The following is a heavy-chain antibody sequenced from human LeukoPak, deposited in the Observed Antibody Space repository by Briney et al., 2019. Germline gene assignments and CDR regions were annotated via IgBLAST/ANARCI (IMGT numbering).Heavy chain of an antibody. CDR2: IYYSGST. Sequence: SETLSLTCTVSGGSISSYYWSWIRQPPGKGLEWIGYIYYSGSTNYNPSLKSRVTISVDTSKNQFSLKLSSVTAADTAVYDCSRHWSYGDYASQLDYWGQGTLVTVSS. D-gene: IGHD4-17*01. CDR1: GGSISSYY. CDR3: SRHWSYGDYASQLDY. J-gene: IGHJ4*02. V-gene: IGHV4-59*08.